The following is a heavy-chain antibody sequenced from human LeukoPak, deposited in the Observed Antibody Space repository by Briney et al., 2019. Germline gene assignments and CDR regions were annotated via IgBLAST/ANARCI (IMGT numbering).Heavy chain of an antibody. CDR2: IYYSGST. CDR1: GGSISSYY. J-gene: IGHJ4*02. Sequence: SETLSLTCTVSGGSISSYYWGWIRQPPGKGLEWIGSIYYSGSTYYNPSLKSRVTISVDTSKNQFSLKLSSVTAADTAVYYCAREEVYCSSTSCPFDYWGQGTLVTVSS. CDR3: AREEVYCSSTSCPFDY. V-gene: IGHV4-39*01. D-gene: IGHD2-2*01.